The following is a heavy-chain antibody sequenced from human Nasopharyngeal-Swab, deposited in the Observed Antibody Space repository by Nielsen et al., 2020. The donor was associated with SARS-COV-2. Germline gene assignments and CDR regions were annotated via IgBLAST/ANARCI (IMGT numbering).Heavy chain of an antibody. CDR1: GYTFTSYG. D-gene: IGHD5-24*01. CDR3: ARGNPMMARRFDY. V-gene: IGHV1-18*01. J-gene: IGHJ4*02. Sequence: ASVKVSCKASGYTFTSYGISWVRQAPGQGLEWMGWISAYNGNTNSAQKFQGRVTMTRDTSTSTVYMELSSLRSEDTAVYYCARGNPMMARRFDYWGQGTLVTVSS. CDR2: ISAYNGNT.